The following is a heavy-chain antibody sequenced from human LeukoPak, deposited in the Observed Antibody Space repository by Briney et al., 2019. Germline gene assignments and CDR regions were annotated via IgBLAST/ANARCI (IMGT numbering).Heavy chain of an antibody. CDR1: GYTFNTYG. Sequence: ASVKVSCKASGYTFNTYGIIWVRQAPGQGFEWMGWISGLEEKTDYPQKFQGRVTMTTDTATRTAFMELTSLRSDDTAVYYCARASSGWFGGLEYDLWGQGTLVTVSS. D-gene: IGHD3-10*01. V-gene: IGHV1-18*01. J-gene: IGHJ5*02. CDR2: ISGLEEKT. CDR3: ARASSGWFGGLEYDL.